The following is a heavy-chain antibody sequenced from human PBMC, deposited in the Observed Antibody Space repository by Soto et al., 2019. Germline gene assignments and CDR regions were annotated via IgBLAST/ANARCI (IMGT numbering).Heavy chain of an antibody. CDR2: IIPIFGTA. Sequence: SVKVSFKASGGTFSSYAISWLRQAPGQGLEWMGGIIPIFGTANYAQKFQGRVTITADESTSTAYMELSSLRSEDAAVYYCASGSYYQPIYYYGMDVWGQGTTVTVSS. CDR3: ASGSYYQPIYYYGMDV. D-gene: IGHD3-10*01. V-gene: IGHV1-69*13. CDR1: GGTFSSYA. J-gene: IGHJ6*02.